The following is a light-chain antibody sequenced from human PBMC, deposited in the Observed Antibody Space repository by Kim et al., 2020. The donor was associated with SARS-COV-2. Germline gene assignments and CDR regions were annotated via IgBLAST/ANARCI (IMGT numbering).Light chain of an antibody. CDR3: QQYETSSWT. CDR1: QTIDINF. V-gene: IGKV3-20*01. CDR2: GTI. J-gene: IGKJ1*01. Sequence: APGERVTHPCRARQTIDINFLAWYQQKPGQAPRLLIYGTITRATGIPDRFRGRGSGTDFTLTISRLEPEDFAIYYCQQYETSSWTFGQGTKVDIK.